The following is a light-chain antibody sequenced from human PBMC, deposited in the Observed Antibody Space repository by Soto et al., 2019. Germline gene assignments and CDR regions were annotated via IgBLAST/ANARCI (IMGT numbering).Light chain of an antibody. V-gene: IGLV1-44*01. Sequence: QSVLTQPHSASGTPGQRVIISCSGSSSNIGTSSVHWFQQLPGRAPKLLISTTNQRPSGVPERFSGSKSGTSASLAISGLQSEDEADYYCAAWDDSLNCHVFGTGTKVTVL. CDR3: AAWDDSLNCHV. CDR2: TTN. J-gene: IGLJ1*01. CDR1: SSNIGTSS.